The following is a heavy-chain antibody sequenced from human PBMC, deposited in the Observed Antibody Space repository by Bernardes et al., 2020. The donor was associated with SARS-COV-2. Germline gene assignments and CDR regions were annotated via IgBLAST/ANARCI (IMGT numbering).Heavy chain of an antibody. CDR1: GFTFSSYE. J-gene: IGHJ6*02. Sequence: GGSLRLSCAASGFTFSSYEMNWVRQAPGKGLEWVSYISSSGSTIYYADSVKGRFTISRDNAKNSLYLQMNSLRAEDTAVYYCAREWELLFSYGMDVWGQGTTVTVSS. CDR3: AREWELLFSYGMDV. V-gene: IGHV3-48*03. CDR2: ISSSGSTI. D-gene: IGHD1-26*01.